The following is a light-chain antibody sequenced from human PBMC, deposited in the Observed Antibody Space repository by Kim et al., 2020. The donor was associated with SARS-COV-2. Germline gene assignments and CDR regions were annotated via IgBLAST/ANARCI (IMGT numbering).Light chain of an antibody. CDR3: QEYNNWPLYT. Sequence: VSPGERVTLSCRASQSVGGTLAWYQQKPGQAPRLLIFGASTRATGIPARFSGSGSGTEFTLTITSLQSEDFAVNYCQEYNNWPLYTFGQGTKLEI. J-gene: IGKJ2*01. CDR2: GAS. V-gene: IGKV3-15*01. CDR1: QSVGGT.